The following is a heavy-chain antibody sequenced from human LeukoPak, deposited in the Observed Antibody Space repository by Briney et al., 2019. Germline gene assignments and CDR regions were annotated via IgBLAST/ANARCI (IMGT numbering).Heavy chain of an antibody. Sequence: GGSLRLSCAASGFTFSSYAMSWVRQAPGKGLEWVSAISGSGGSTYYADSVKGRFTISRDNAKNSLYLQMNSLRAEDTAVYYCARVDEDIVVVPAAESVDYWGQGTLVTVSS. CDR2: ISGSGGST. V-gene: IGHV3-23*01. CDR1: GFTFSSYA. J-gene: IGHJ4*02. D-gene: IGHD2-2*01. CDR3: ARVDEDIVVVPAAESVDY.